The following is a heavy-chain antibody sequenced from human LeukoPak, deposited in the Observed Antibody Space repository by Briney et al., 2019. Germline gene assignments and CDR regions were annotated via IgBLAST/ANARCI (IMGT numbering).Heavy chain of an antibody. V-gene: IGHV3-53*01. J-gene: IGHJ6*03. CDR1: GFTVSSNY. Sequence: GGSLRLSCAASGFTVSSNYMSWVRQAPGKELEWVSIIYSGGSTYYADSVKGRFTISRDNSKNTLYLQMNSLRAENTAVYYCARAYYDILTAAYYYYYMDVWGKGTTVTVSS. CDR3: ARAYYDILTAAYYYYYMDV. CDR2: IYSGGST. D-gene: IGHD3-9*01.